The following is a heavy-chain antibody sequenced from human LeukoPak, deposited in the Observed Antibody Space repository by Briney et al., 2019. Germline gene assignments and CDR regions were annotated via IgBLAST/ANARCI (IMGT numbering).Heavy chain of an antibody. V-gene: IGHV4-39*01. Sequence: PSETLSLTCTVSGGSISSSSYYWGWIRQPPGKGLEWIGSIYYSGSTYYNPSLKSRVTISVDTSKNQFSLKLSSVTAADTAVYYCASGTYYYDSSGYSRFPFDYWGQGTLVTVSS. CDR2: IYYSGST. D-gene: IGHD3-22*01. CDR1: GGSISSSSYY. J-gene: IGHJ4*02. CDR3: ASGTYYYDSSGYSRFPFDY.